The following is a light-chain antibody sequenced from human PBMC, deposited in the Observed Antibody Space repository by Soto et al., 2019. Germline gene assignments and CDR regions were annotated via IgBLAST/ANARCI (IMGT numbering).Light chain of an antibody. CDR3: QQRSNWPPYT. CDR1: QSVSSY. V-gene: IGKV3-11*01. Sequence: EIVLTQSPATLSLSPGERATLSCRASQSVSSYLAWYQQKPGQAPRLLIYDASTRATGIPARFSGSGSGTDFTLTISSLEPEDFAAYYCQQRSNWPPYTFGQGTKLEIK. CDR2: DAS. J-gene: IGKJ2*01.